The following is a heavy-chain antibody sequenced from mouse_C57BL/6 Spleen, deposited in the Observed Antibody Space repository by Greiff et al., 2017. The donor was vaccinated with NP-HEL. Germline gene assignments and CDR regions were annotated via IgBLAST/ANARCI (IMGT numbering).Heavy chain of an antibody. J-gene: IGHJ1*03. V-gene: IGHV1-82*01. CDR3: ARWDDYDWYFDV. D-gene: IGHD2-4*01. CDR1: GYAFSSSW. CDR2: IYPGDGDT. Sequence: VQLQESGPELVKPGASVKISCKASGYAFSSSWMNWVKQRPGKGLEWIGRIYPGDGDTNYNGKFKGKATLTADKSSSTAYMQLSSLTSEDSAVYFCARWDDYDWYFDVWGTGTTVTVSS.